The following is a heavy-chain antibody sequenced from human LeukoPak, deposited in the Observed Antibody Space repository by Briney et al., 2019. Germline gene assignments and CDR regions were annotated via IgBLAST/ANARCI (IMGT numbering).Heavy chain of an antibody. J-gene: IGHJ4*02. Sequence: GGSPRLSCAASGFTFSSYWMSWVRQAPGKGLEWVANIKQDGSEKYYVDSVKGRFTISRDNAKNSLYLQMNSLRAEDTAVYYCARVGLSWFGDPLDYWGQGTLVTVSS. CDR3: ARVGLSWFGDPLDY. D-gene: IGHD3-10*01. CDR2: IKQDGSEK. CDR1: GFTFSSYW. V-gene: IGHV3-7*03.